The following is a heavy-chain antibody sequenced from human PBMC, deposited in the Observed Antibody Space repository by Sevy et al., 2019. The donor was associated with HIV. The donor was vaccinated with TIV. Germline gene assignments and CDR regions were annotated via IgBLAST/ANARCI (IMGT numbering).Heavy chain of an antibody. CDR1: GGSITSNY. CDR2: IYDDGST. Sequence: SETLSLTCTVSGGSITSNYWSWIRQPPGRGLEWIGYIYDDGSTNYNPSLKSRVTMSLDTSKNHFSLRRTFVTVADTAVYFCAREGRPDSSGYYFMPRQFYFDNWGLGTLVTVSS. D-gene: IGHD3-22*01. J-gene: IGHJ4*02. V-gene: IGHV4-59*01. CDR3: AREGRPDSSGYYFMPRQFYFDN.